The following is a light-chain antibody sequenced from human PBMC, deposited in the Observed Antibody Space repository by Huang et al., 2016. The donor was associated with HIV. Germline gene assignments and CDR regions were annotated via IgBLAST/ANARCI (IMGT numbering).Light chain of an antibody. V-gene: IGKV3-20*01. CDR1: QSVSSTY. J-gene: IGKJ3*01. CDR3: QQYGISPFT. Sequence: EIVLTQSPGTLSLSPGERATLSCRASQSVSSTYLAWYQQKPGQAPRLLIYGTSSRATGSPDRVSASGSGTDFTLTISRLEPEDFAVYYCQQYGISPFTFGPGTKVEIK. CDR2: GTS.